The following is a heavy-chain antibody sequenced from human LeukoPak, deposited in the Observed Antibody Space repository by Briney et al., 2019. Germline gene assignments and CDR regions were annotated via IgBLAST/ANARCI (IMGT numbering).Heavy chain of an antibody. CDR2: ISSGSSYI. CDR1: GFTFSNHN. V-gene: IGHV3-21*01. J-gene: IGHJ4*02. CDR3: ASHYGLDY. Sequence: GGSPRLSCAASGFTFSNHNMNWVRQAPGKGLEWVSSISSGSSYIYYANSVKGRFTISRDNAKNSVYLQMNSLRAEDTAVYYCASHYGLDYWGQGTLVTVSS. D-gene: IGHD4-17*01.